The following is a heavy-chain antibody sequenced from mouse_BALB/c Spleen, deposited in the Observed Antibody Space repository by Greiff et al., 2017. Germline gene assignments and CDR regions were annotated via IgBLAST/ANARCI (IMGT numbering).Heavy chain of an antibody. CDR1: GFTFTDYY. CDR2: IRNKANGYTT. J-gene: IGHJ2*01. D-gene: IGHD2-14*01. CDR3: ARGRYDFDY. Sequence: EVKVVESGGGLVQPGGSLRLSCATSGFTFTDYYMSWVRQPPGKALEWLGFIRNKANGYTTEYSASVKGRFTISRDNSQSILYLQMNTLRAEDSATYYCARGRYDFDYWGQGTTLTVSS. V-gene: IGHV7-3*02.